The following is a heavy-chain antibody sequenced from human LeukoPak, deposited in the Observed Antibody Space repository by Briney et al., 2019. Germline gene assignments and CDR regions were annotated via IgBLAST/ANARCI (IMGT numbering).Heavy chain of an antibody. D-gene: IGHD5-24*01. CDR2: ISGSGTTV. V-gene: IGHV3-48*03. CDR1: GFTFSTYE. J-gene: IGHJ6*02. Sequence: PGGSLRLSCAASGFTFSTYEMNWVRQAPGKGPEWVSYISGSGTTVYYADSVKVRFTISRDNAKDSLFLQINSLRAGDTAVYYCARGDGGYYYGMDVWGQGTTVTVSS. CDR3: ARGDGGYYYGMDV.